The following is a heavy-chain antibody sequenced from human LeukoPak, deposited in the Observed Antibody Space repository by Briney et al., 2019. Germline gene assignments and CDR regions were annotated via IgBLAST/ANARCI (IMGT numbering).Heavy chain of an antibody. CDR3: AKRTVTTYYYYYMDV. Sequence: GGSLRLSCAASGFTVSSNYMSWVRQAPGKGLEWVSAISGSGGSTYYADSVKGRFTISRDNSKNTLYLQMNSLRAEDTAVYYCAKRTVTTYYYYYMDVWGKGTTVTVSS. CDR1: GFTVSSNY. CDR2: ISGSGGST. J-gene: IGHJ6*03. D-gene: IGHD4-11*01. V-gene: IGHV3-23*01.